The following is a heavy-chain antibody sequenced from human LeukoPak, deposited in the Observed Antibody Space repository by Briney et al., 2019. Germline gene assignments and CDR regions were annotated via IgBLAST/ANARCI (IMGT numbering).Heavy chain of an antibody. CDR3: ARFYYYGSSGYGY. V-gene: IGHV1-2*06. CDR1: GYTFTGYY. Sequence: GASVKVSCKASGYTFTGYYMHWVRQAPGQGLEWMGRINPNSGGTNYAQKFQGRVTMTRDTSISTAYMELSRLRSDDTAVYYCARFYYYGSSGYGYWGQGTLVTVSS. CDR2: INPNSGGT. J-gene: IGHJ4*02. D-gene: IGHD3-22*01.